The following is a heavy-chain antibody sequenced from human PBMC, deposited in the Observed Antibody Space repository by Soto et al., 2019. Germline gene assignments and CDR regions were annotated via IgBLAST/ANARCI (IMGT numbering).Heavy chain of an antibody. Sequence: ASVKVSCKASGGTFTSYAMHWVRQAPGQRLEWMGWINAGNGNTKYSQKFQGRVTITRDTSASTAYMELSSLRSEDTAVYYCARERGSYYDFWSGYYKFRGMDVWGQGTTVTVSS. CDR3: ARERGSYYDFWSGYYKFRGMDV. V-gene: IGHV1-3*01. J-gene: IGHJ6*02. CDR2: INAGNGNT. CDR1: GGTFTSYA. D-gene: IGHD3-3*01.